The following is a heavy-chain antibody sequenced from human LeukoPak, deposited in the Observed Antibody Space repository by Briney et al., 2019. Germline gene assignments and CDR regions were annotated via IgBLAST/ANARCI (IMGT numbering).Heavy chain of an antibody. D-gene: IGHD6-19*01. Sequence: GGSLRLSCVASGFPFSSYGMHWVRQAPGKGLEWVAVIWSVGGAEYYADSVKGRFTISRDNSKNMLFLQMNSLRAEDTAVYYWVGTGPLSSNGWHFNYGGQGPLVPVSS. V-gene: IGHV3-33*01. CDR3: VGTGPLSSNGWHFNY. CDR1: GFPFSSYG. CDR2: IWSVGGAE. J-gene: IGHJ4*02.